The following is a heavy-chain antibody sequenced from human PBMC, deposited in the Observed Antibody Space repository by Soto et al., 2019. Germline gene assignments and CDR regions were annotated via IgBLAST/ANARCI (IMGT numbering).Heavy chain of an antibody. V-gene: IGHV1-3*01. J-gene: IGHJ4*02. CDR3: VRDSPIGSTFSGYDGIDY. CDR2: INAGHGTT. D-gene: IGHD5-12*01. CDR1: GYTFTSYA. Sequence: GASVKVSCKASGYTFTSYAMHWVRQAPGQRLEWMGWINAGHGTTNYAQKFQGRVTITADKSTGTAYMELNSLRSEDTAVYYCVRDSPIGSTFSGYDGIDYWGQGTLVTVSS.